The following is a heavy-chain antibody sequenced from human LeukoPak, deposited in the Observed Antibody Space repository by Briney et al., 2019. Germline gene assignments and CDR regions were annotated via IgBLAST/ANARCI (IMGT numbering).Heavy chain of an antibody. D-gene: IGHD3-10*01. CDR1: GFTFSSHA. CDR3: AKGLVRGVISPFDY. J-gene: IGHJ4*02. V-gene: IGHV3-30-3*01. CDR2: ISYDGSNE. Sequence: GGSLRLSCAASGFTFSSHAMHWVRQAPGKGLEWVAVISYDGSNEYYADSVKGRFTISRDNSKNTLYLQMDSLRAEDTAVYYCAKGLVRGVISPFDYWGQGTLVTVSS.